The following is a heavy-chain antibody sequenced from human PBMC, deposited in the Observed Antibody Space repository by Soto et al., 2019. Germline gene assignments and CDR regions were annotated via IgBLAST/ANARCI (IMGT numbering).Heavy chain of an antibody. CDR1: GFTFSSYA. Sequence: GGSLRLSCAASGFTFSSYAMHWVRQAPGKGLEWVAVISYDGSNKYYADSVKGRFTISRDNSKNTLYLQMNSLRAEDTAVYYCARGSGFDYWGQGTLVTVSS. CDR2: ISYDGSNK. CDR3: ARGSGFDY. D-gene: IGHD3-3*01. V-gene: IGHV3-30-3*01. J-gene: IGHJ4*02.